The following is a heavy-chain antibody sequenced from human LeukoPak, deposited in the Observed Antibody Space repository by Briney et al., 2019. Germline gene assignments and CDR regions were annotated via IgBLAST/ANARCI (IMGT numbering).Heavy chain of an antibody. Sequence: GGSLRLSCAASGFTFSSYSMNWVRQAPGKGLEWVSSISSSSSYIYYADSVKGRFTISRDNAKNSLYLQMNSLRAEDTAVYYCARDGLDCSSTSCYGWGNDAFDIWGQGTMVTVSS. D-gene: IGHD2-2*01. CDR2: ISSSSSYI. CDR1: GFTFSSYS. V-gene: IGHV3-21*01. J-gene: IGHJ3*02. CDR3: ARDGLDCSSTSCYGWGNDAFDI.